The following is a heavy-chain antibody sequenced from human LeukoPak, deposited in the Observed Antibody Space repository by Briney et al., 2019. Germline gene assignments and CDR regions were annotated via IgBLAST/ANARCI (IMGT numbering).Heavy chain of an antibody. CDR3: ARGATTVTTDGVVQGYWYFDL. CDR2: IKQSGST. J-gene: IGHJ2*01. V-gene: IGHV4-34*01. D-gene: IGHD4-17*01. Sequence: SETLSLTCAVDGGSVGGYYWSWVRQPPGKGRGWMGEIKQSGSTNYNPSLKSRVPISVDTSKNQFSPKLSSVTAADTAVYYCARGATTVTTDGVVQGYWYFDLWGRGTLVTVSS. CDR1: GGSVGGYY.